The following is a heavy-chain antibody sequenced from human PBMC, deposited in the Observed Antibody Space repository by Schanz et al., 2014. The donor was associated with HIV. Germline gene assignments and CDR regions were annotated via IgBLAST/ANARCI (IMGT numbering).Heavy chain of an antibody. V-gene: IGHV3-23*01. CDR2: ISGSGGST. CDR1: GFTFSSYA. CDR3: AKDRNYYDDRYIGKGNYYYYYGMDV. Sequence: EVQLLESGGGLVQPGGSLRLSCAASGFTFSSYAMSWVRQAPGKGLEWVSAISGSGGSTYYADSVKGRFTISRDNSKSTLYLQVKRLRPEDRAVYFCAKDRNYYDDRYIGKGNYYYYYGMDVWGQGTTVTVSS. D-gene: IGHD3-22*01. J-gene: IGHJ6*02.